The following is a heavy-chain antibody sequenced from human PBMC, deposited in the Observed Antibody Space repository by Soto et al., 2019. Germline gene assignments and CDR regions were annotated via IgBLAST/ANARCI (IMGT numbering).Heavy chain of an antibody. CDR2: INPNSGGT. Sequence: ASVKVSCKASGYTFTGYYMHWVRQAPGQGLEWMGWINPNSGGTNYAQKFQGRVTMTRDTSISTDYMELRRLRSDDAAVYYCARGWNGVSGPGYFDYWGQGTLVTVSS. J-gene: IGHJ4*02. D-gene: IGHD1-1*01. V-gene: IGHV1-2*02. CDR1: GYTFTGYY. CDR3: ARGWNGVSGPGYFDY.